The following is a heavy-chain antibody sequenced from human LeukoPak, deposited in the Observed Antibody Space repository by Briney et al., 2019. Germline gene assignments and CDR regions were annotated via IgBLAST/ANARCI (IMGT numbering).Heavy chain of an antibody. J-gene: IGHJ3*02. CDR3: ARDTMRDGYNYGAFDI. V-gene: IGHV4-59*01. CDR1: GGSISSYY. CDR2: IYYSGST. Sequence: SETLSLTCTVSGGSISSYYWSWIRQPPGKGLEWIGYIYYSGSTNYNPSLKSRVTISVDMSKNQFSLKLSSVTAADTAVYYCARDTMRDGYNYGAFDIWGQGTMVTVSS. D-gene: IGHD5-24*01.